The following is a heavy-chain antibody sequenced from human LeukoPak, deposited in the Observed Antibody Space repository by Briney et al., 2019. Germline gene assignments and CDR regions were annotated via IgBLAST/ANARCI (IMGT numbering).Heavy chain of an antibody. J-gene: IGHJ3*02. CDR2: INHSGST. Sequence: SETLSLTCAVYGGSFSGYYWSWIRQPPWKGLEWIGEINHSGSTNYNPSLKSRVTISVDTSKNQFSLKLSSVTAADTAVYYCARGRYPDAFDIWGQGTMVTVSS. CDR3: ARGRYPDAFDI. D-gene: IGHD1-1*01. V-gene: IGHV4-34*01. CDR1: GGSFSGYY.